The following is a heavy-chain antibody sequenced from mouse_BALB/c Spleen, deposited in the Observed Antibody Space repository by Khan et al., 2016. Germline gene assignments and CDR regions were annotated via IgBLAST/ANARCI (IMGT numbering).Heavy chain of an antibody. CDR3: ARGGSSYEGAMDF. CDR1: SYSITSDYA. J-gene: IGHJ4*01. V-gene: IGHV3-2*02. Sequence: EVQLQESGPGLVKPSQSLSLTCTVTSYSITSDYAWNWIRQFPENKLEWMGYISFSGSTSYNPSLKSRISITRDTSKNQLFLQLNSVTTEDTATYYCARGGSSYEGAMDFWGQGTSVTVSS. D-gene: IGHD1-1*01. CDR2: ISFSGST.